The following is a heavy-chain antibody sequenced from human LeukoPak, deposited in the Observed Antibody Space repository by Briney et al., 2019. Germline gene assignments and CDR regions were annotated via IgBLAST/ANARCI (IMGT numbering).Heavy chain of an antibody. D-gene: IGHD3-10*01. CDR1: GGSFSSYY. V-gene: IGHV4-39*07. J-gene: IGHJ3*02. CDR2: IYYSGST. Sequence: SETLSLTCAVYGGSFSSYYWGWIRQPPGKGLEWIGSIYYSGSTYYNPSLKSRVTISVDTSKNQFSLKLSSVTAADTAVYYCARAPVRGVIITGAFDIWGQGTMVTVSS. CDR3: ARAPVRGVIITGAFDI.